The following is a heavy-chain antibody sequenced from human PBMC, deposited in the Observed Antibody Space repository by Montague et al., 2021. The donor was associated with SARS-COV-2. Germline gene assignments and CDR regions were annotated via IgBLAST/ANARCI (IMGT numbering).Heavy chain of an antibody. CDR2: IYFGGSS. Sequence: SETLSLTCTVSGGSISSCNYFWVWIRPPPGKGREWNGSIYFGGSSYHNLSLKSRVTISVDTSKNQLSLKLTTVTAADTGVYWCARVVGKGFSGYESEGGFDYWGQGTLVSVSS. CDR3: ARVVGKGFSGYESEGGFDY. V-gene: IGHV4-39*07. D-gene: IGHD5-12*01. CDR1: GGSISSCNYF. J-gene: IGHJ4*02.